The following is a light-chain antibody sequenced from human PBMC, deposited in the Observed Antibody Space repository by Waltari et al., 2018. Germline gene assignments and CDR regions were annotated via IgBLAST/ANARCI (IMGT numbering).Light chain of an antibody. J-gene: IGLJ2*01. Sequence: SYELTQPPSVSVSPGQTARITCSGDALPRQYAYWYQQRPGQAPMLMIYQDTQRPSEIPERFSGSSSGTTVTLTISEVHAEDEADYYCQSADGSGTYVVFGGGTKLTVL. CDR3: QSADGSGTYVV. CDR1: ALPRQY. V-gene: IGLV3-25*03. CDR2: QDT.